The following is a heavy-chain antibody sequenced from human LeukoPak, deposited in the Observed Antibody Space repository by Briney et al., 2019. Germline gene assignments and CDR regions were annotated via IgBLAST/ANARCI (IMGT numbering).Heavy chain of an antibody. D-gene: IGHD1-26*01. CDR1: GFTFSTYA. V-gene: IGHV3-23*01. Sequence: GGSLRLSCVASGFTFSTYAMGWVRQVPGKGLEWVSSVSESGGSTYYADSVKGRFTISRDNSKNTLYLQMNSLRAEDTAVYYCARGGSYLSAFDIWGQGTMVTVSS. CDR3: ARGGSYLSAFDI. J-gene: IGHJ3*02. CDR2: VSESGGST.